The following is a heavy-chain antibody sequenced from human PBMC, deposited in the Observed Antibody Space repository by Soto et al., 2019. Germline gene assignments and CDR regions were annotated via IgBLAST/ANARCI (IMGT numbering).Heavy chain of an antibody. CDR1: GGSISSGGYY. D-gene: IGHD6-19*01. CDR2: IYYSGST. V-gene: IGHV4-31*03. Sequence: SETLSLTCTVSGGSISSGGYYWSWIRQHPGKGLEWIGYIYYSGSTYYNPSLKSRVTISVDTSKNQFSLKLSSVTAADTAVYYCAGRVAGVVDYWGQGTLVTVSS. CDR3: AGRVAGVVDY. J-gene: IGHJ4*02.